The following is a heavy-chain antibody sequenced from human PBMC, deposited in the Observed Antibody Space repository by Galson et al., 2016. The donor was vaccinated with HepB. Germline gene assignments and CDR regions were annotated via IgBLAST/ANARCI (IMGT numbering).Heavy chain of an antibody. J-gene: IGHJ4*02. CDR3: AKVQGGYSVF. V-gene: IGHV3-23*01. CDR2: ISSSGDVP. D-gene: IGHD5/OR15-5a*01. Sequence: SLTLSCAGSGFSFYDYAMNWARQAPGTGLEWVSGISSSGDVPNYADSVKGRFRISRDNARSTVYLEMNSLRVDDSAVYYCAKVQGGYSVFWGQGMLVSVSS. CDR1: GFSFYDYA.